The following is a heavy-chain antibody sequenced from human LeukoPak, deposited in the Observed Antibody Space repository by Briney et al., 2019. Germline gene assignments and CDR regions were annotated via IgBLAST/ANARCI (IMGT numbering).Heavy chain of an antibody. CDR1: GFTFSSYE. CDR2: ISSSGSTI. Sequence: PGGSLRLSCAASGFTFSSYEMNWVRQASGKGLEWVSYISSSGSTIYYTDSVKGRFTIYRDNAKNSLYLQMNSLRAEDTAVYYCARESVDFDYWGQGTLVTVSS. CDR3: ARESVDFDY. V-gene: IGHV3-48*03. J-gene: IGHJ4*02.